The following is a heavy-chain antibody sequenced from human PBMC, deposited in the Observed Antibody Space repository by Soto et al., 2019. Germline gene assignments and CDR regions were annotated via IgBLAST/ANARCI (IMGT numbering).Heavy chain of an antibody. D-gene: IGHD6-19*01. Sequence: QLQLQESGSGLVKPSQTLSLTCAVSGGSISSGGYSWSWIRQPPGKGLEWIGYISHSGSTYYNPPLKSRVTISVDRSKNQFSLKLSSVAAADTAVYYCARAGGLGAVAVDYWGQGTLVTVSS. V-gene: IGHV4-30-2*01. CDR3: ARAGGLGAVAVDY. CDR2: ISHSGST. CDR1: GGSISSGGYS. J-gene: IGHJ4*02.